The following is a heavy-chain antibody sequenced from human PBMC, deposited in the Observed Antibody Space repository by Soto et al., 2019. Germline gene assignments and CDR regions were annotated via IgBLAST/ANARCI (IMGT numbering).Heavy chain of an antibody. D-gene: IGHD2-15*01. J-gene: IGHJ5*02. CDR1: GFTFCSYS. V-gene: IGHV3-21*01. Sequence: GSLRLSCAASGFTFCSYSMNWVRQAPGKGLEWVSSISSSSSYIYYADSVKGRFTISRDNARNSLYLQMNSLRAEDTAVYYCARDHTEYCSGGSCYWFDPWGQRTLVTVSS. CDR3: ARDHTEYCSGGSCYWFDP. CDR2: ISSSSSYI.